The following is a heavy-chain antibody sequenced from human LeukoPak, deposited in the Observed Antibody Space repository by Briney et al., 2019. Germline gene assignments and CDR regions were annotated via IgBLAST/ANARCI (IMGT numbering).Heavy chain of an antibody. Sequence: GASVKVSCKPSGYTFTGYYMHWVRQAPGQGLEWMGRINPTSGGAIYAQKFQGRVTMTRDTSITTAYMELSRLRSDDTAVYYCARYCSSTSCYTYFDYWGQGTLVTVSS. CDR3: ARYCSSTSCYTYFDY. V-gene: IGHV1-2*06. CDR1: GYTFTGYY. D-gene: IGHD2-2*02. J-gene: IGHJ4*02. CDR2: INPTSGGA.